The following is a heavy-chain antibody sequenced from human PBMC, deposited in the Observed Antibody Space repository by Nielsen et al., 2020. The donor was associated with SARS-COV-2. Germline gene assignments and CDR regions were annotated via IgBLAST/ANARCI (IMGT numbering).Heavy chain of an antibody. J-gene: IGHJ6*02. Sequence: GESLKISCAASGFTFSSYAMSWVRQAPGKGLEWVSAIGTAGDTYYPGSVKGRFTISRENAKNSLYLQMNSLRAGDTAVYYCARDLSPWGGMDVWGQGTTVTVSS. V-gene: IGHV3-13*01. CDR1: GFTFSSYA. CDR2: IGTAGDT. CDR3: ARDLSPWGGMDV. D-gene: IGHD7-27*01.